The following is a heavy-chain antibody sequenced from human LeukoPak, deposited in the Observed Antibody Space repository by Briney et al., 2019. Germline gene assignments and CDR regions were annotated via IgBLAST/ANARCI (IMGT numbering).Heavy chain of an antibody. V-gene: IGHV3-53*01. Sequence: TGGSLRLSCAASGFTVSSNYMSWVRQAPGKGLEWVSVIYSGGSTYYADSVKGRFTISRDNSKNTLYLQMNSLRAEDTAVYYCARVITAAALDYWGQGTLVTVSS. CDR1: GFTVSSNY. CDR3: ARVITAAALDY. D-gene: IGHD6-13*01. CDR2: IYSGGST. J-gene: IGHJ4*02.